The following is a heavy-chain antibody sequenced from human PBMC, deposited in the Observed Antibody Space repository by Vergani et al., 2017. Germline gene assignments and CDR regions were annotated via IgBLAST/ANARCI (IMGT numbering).Heavy chain of an antibody. V-gene: IGHV4-59*01. CDR3: ARSQVYCSSPSGLGGFDP. CDR1: GGSISSYY. Sequence: QVQLQESGPGLAKPSETLSLTCTVSGGSISSYYWSWIRQPPGKGLEWIGYIYYSGSTNYNPSFKSRVTISVDTSKNQFSLKLSSVTAADTAVYYCARSQVYCSSPSGLGGFDPWGQGTLVTVSS. D-gene: IGHD2-2*01. J-gene: IGHJ5*02. CDR2: IYYSGST.